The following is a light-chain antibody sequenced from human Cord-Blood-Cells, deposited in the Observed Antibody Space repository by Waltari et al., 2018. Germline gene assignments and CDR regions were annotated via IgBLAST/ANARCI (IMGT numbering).Light chain of an antibody. Sequence: IVMTQSRHTLSVSPGVIAALSGRATQCVSSNLALYHQKPGQAPRLRICGTSTRATVIPARFSGSVSGTEFTLTISCVQSKDFAVYYSQEYNIWPPYSFGQGTKLEIK. CDR1: QCVSSN. V-gene: IGKV3-15*01. CDR3: QEYNIWPPYS. J-gene: IGKJ2*03. CDR2: GTS.